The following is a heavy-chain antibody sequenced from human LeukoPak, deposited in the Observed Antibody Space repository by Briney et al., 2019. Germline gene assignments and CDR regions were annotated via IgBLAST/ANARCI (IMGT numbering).Heavy chain of an antibody. CDR3: AREVVSSPSYFDS. CDR1: GFTFSSSY. V-gene: IGHV3-53*01. CDR2: FYRGDST. D-gene: IGHD2-15*01. Sequence: GGSLRLSCAASGFTFSSSYMYWVRQAPGKGLERVSFFYRGDSTYYAESVRGRFTISRDNSKNTLYLLMNSLIPEDTAVYYCAREVVSSPSYFDSWGQGTLVTVSS. J-gene: IGHJ4*02.